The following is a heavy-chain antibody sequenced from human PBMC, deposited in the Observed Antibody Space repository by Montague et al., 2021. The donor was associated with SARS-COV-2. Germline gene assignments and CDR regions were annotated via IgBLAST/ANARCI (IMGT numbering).Heavy chain of an antibody. D-gene: IGHD3-10*01. Sequence: SETLSLTCTVSGGSISTSYWSWIRQPPGKGLEWIGYVYYTGSTNYNPSLRSRVTISGDTSKNQFSLNLSSVIPADTAVYYCAKGDMVRGIPYIDNWGQGNLVTVSS. CDR1: GGSISTSY. CDR3: AKGDMVRGIPYIDN. CDR2: VYYTGST. J-gene: IGHJ4*02. V-gene: IGHV4-59*01.